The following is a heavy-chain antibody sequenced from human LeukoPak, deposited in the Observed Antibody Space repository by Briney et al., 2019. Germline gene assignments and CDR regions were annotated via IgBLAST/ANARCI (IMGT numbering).Heavy chain of an antibody. J-gene: IGHJ4*02. CDR1: GFTFSSYA. D-gene: IGHD4-17*01. Sequence: PGGSLRLSCAASGFTFSSYAMSWVRQAPGKGLEWVSAISGSGVSTYYADSVKGRFAVSRDNSKNTLYLQMNSLRAEDTAVYYCAKARPNPYGDWTAFDYWGQGTLVTVPS. V-gene: IGHV3-23*01. CDR3: AKARPNPYGDWTAFDY. CDR2: ISGSGVST.